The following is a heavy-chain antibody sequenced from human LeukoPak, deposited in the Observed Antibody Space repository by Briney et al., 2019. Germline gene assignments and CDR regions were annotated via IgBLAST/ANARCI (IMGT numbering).Heavy chain of an antibody. J-gene: IGHJ5*02. D-gene: IGHD5-12*01. Sequence: GGSLRLSCAASGLTFSRYWLTWVRQAPGKGLEWVANIKEDGSEKYYVESVKGRFTISRDNAKNSLYLQVNSLRAEDTAVYYCTRCGRDVVARIPWFDPWGQGTLVTVSS. CDR2: IKEDGSEK. CDR1: GLTFSRYW. CDR3: TRCGRDVVARIPWFDP. V-gene: IGHV3-7*01.